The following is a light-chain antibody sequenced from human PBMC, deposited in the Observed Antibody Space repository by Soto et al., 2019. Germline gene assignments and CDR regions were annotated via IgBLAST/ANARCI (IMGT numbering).Light chain of an antibody. V-gene: IGKV3-11*01. CDR1: QSVSSY. CDR3: QQRSNWIT. J-gene: IGKJ5*01. Sequence: EIVLTQSPATLSLSPGERATLSCRASQSVSSYLAWYQQTPGQAPRLLIYGASNRASGIPARFSGSGSGTDFTITSSSLEPEDFAVYYCQQRSNWITFGQGTRLEIK. CDR2: GAS.